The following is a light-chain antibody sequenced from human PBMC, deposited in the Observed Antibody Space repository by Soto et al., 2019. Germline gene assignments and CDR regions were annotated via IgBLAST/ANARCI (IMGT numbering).Light chain of an antibody. CDR2: NIN. Sequence: QSALAQPPSVSGTPGQRVTISCSGSSSNIGSNIVNWYQQFPGTAPRLLIYNINQRPSGVPDRFSGSKSGTSASLAISGLQSEDEADYYCTAWDDSLNGPVFGTGTKVTVL. CDR3: TAWDDSLNGPV. V-gene: IGLV1-44*01. CDR1: SSNIGSNI. J-gene: IGLJ1*01.